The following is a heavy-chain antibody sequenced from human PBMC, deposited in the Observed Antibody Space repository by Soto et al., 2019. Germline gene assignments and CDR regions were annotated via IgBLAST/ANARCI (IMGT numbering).Heavy chain of an antibody. CDR2: INPSGGST. Sequence: ASVKVSCKASGYTFTSYYMHWVRQAPGQGLEWMGIINPSGGSTSYAQKFQGRVTMTRDTSTSTVYMELSSLRSGDTAVYYCARGIRIAAGDYYYYGMDVWGQGTTVTVSS. J-gene: IGHJ6*02. CDR3: ARGIRIAAGDYYYYGMDV. CDR1: GYTFTSYY. D-gene: IGHD6-6*01. V-gene: IGHV1-46*01.